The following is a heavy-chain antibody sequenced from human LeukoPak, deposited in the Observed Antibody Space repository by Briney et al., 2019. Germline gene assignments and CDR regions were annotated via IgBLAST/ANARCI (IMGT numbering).Heavy chain of an antibody. J-gene: IGHJ4*02. D-gene: IGHD1-7*01. CDR2: ITPILGIA. CDR3: ARFELEIREGLAD. Sequence: SVKVSCKASGGTFSSYAISWVRQAPGQVLEWMGRITPILGIANYAQKFQGRVTITADKSTSTAYMELSSLRSEDTAVYYCARFELEIREGLADWGQGTLVTVSS. V-gene: IGHV1-69*04. CDR1: GGTFSSYA.